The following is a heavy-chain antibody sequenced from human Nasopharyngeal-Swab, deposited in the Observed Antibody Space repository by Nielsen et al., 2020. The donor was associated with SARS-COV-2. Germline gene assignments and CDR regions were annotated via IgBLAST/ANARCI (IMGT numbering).Heavy chain of an antibody. CDR2: IYYNGNT. CDR1: GGSFIGFY. D-gene: IGHD6-13*01. J-gene: IGHJ4*02. CDR3: VRSSSWYYFDY. Sequence: SETLSLTCSVSGGSFIGFYWGWIRQPPGKGLEWFGNIYYNGNTYQNPSLKSRLTISVDKSKNQFSLQLSSVTAPDTAVYHCVRSSSWYYFDYWAPGTQVTVSS. V-gene: IGHV4-34*01.